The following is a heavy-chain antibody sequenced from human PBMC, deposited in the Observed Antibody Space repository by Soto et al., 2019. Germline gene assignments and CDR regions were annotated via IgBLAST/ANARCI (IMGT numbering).Heavy chain of an antibody. Sequence: QLQLQEAGPGLVKPSETLSLTCTVSGGSISSSSYYWGWIRQPPGKGLEWIGSIYYSGSTYYNPSLKSRVTISVDTSKNQFSLKLSSVTAADTAVYYCARHPRQWPDLSSGIVDAFDIWGQGTMVTVSS. CDR2: IYYSGST. CDR3: ARHPRQWPDLSSGIVDAFDI. D-gene: IGHD6-19*01. J-gene: IGHJ3*02. V-gene: IGHV4-39*01. CDR1: GGSISSSSYY.